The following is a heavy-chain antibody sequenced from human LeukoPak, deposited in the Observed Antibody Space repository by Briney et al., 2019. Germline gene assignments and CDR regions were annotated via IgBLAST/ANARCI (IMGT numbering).Heavy chain of an antibody. J-gene: IGHJ6*02. D-gene: IGHD2/OR15-2a*01. CDR1: GFTVSSNY. CDR2: IYSGGST. Sequence: GGSLRLSCAASGFTVSSNYMSWVRQAPGKGLEWVSVIYSGGSTYYADSVKGRFTISRDNSKNTLYLQMNSLRAEDTAVYYCARDRSRLYALKYYYNGMDVWGQGTTVTVSS. CDR3: ARDRSRLYALKYYYNGMDV. V-gene: IGHV3-66*01.